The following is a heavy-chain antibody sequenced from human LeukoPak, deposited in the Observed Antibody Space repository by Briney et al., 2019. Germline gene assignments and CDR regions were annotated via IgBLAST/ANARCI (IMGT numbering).Heavy chain of an antibody. CDR3: ARVGRRQGFLFDY. CDR1: RGSISSYY. V-gene: IGHV4-59*01. J-gene: IGHJ4*02. D-gene: IGHD2/OR15-2a*01. Sequence: SETLSLTCTVYRGSISSYYWSWIRQPPGKGLEWIGYIYYSGSTNYNPSLKSRVTISVDTSKNQFSLKLSSVTAADTAVYYCARVGRRQGFLFDYWGQGTLVTVSS. CDR2: IYYSGST.